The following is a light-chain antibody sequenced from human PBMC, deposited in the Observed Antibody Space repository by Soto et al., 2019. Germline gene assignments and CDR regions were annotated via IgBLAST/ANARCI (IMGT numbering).Light chain of an antibody. CDR1: PSVTNF. Sequence: EIVLTQSPATLSVSPGERATLSCRASPSVTNFLAWYQQKPGQPPRLLIYGAYNRPTGIPDRFTGSGSGTDVTPTISRMQPADVLANYCGQYGTAPRTFGEGTKVDIK. CDR3: GQYGTAPRT. J-gene: IGKJ4*01. CDR2: GAY. V-gene: IGKV3-20*01.